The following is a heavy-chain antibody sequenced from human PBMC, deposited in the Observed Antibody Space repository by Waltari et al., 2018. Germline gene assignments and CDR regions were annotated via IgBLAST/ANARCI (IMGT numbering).Heavy chain of an antibody. J-gene: IGHJ4*02. CDR1: GFTFSSYW. CDR3: ARFHPGPYYDFWSGYTPFDY. Sequence: EVQLVESGGGLVQPGGSLRLSCAASGFTFSSYWMSWVRQAPGKGLEWVANIKQDGSEKYYVDSAKGRFTISRDNAKNSLYLQMNSLRAEDTAVYYCARFHPGPYYDFWSGYTPFDYWGQGTLVTVSS. V-gene: IGHV3-7*01. CDR2: IKQDGSEK. D-gene: IGHD3-3*01.